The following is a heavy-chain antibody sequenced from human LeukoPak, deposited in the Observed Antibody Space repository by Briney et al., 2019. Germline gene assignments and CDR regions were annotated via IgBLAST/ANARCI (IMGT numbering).Heavy chain of an antibody. J-gene: IGHJ3*02. CDR1: GGSTSSYY. CDR3: ARASRYDFWSGYSGAFDI. V-gene: IGHV4-59*01. CDR2: IYYSGST. D-gene: IGHD3-3*01. Sequence: SETLSLTCTVSGGSTSSYYWSWIRQPPGKGLEWIRYIYYSGSTNYNPSLKSRVTISVDTSKNQFSLKLSSVTAADTAVYYCARASRYDFWSGYSGAFDIWGQGTMVTVSS.